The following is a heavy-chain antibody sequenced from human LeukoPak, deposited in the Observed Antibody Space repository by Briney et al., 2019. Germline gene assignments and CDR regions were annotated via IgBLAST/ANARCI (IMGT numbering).Heavy chain of an antibody. Sequence: SETLSLTCAVYGESSFSSHYWSWIRQTPGGALEWIGEINHSGYTNYNPSLKSRVTLSIDTSKNQFSLRVTSVTAADTAVYYCSRQVVGNDYWGQGTLVTVSS. CDR3: SRQVVGNDY. J-gene: IGHJ4*02. V-gene: IGHV4-34*01. CDR1: GESSFSSHY. D-gene: IGHD3-22*01. CDR2: INHSGYT.